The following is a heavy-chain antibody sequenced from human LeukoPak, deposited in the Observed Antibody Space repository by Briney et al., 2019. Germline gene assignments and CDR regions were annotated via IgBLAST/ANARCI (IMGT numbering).Heavy chain of an antibody. J-gene: IGHJ5*02. Sequence: PSETLSLTCAVYGGSFSGYYWSWIRQPPGKGLEWIGEINHSGSTNYNPSLKSRVTISVDTSKNQFSLKLSSVTAADTAVYYCAQKDGSGSSSFDPWGQGTLVTVSS. D-gene: IGHD3-10*01. V-gene: IGHV4-34*01. CDR3: AQKDGSGSSSFDP. CDR2: INHSGST. CDR1: GGSFSGYY.